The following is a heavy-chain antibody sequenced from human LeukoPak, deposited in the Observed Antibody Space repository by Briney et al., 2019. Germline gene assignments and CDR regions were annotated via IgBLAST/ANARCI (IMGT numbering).Heavy chain of an antibody. CDR2: IFHTEST. D-gene: IGHD6-13*01. J-gene: IGHJ5*02. Sequence: MASETLSLTCALSGGSISDSNWWTWVRQPPGKGLEWIGEIFHTESTNYNPSLQSRLSMSVDKSSNRFSLRLNSVTAADTATYFCARTRAQAGEALDLWGQGTLVTVSS. CDR1: GGSISDSNW. CDR3: ARTRAQAGEALDL. V-gene: IGHV4-4*02.